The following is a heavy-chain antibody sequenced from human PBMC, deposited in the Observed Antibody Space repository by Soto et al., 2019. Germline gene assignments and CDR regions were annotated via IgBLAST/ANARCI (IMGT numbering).Heavy chain of an antibody. CDR1: GFTFDDYA. J-gene: IGHJ4*02. Sequence: EVQLVESGGGLVQPGRSLRLSCAASGFTFDDYAMHWVRQAPGKGLEWVSGISWNSGSIGYSDSVKGRFTISRDNAKNSLYLQMNSLIAKDTALDYCAKDIGCSVDTAMLRDWGQGTMVTVSS. CDR2: ISWNSGSI. CDR3: AKDIGCSVDTAMLRD. V-gene: IGHV3-9*01. D-gene: IGHD5-18*01.